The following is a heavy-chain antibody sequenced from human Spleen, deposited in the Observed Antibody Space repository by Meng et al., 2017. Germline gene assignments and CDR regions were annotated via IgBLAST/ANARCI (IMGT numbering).Heavy chain of an antibody. D-gene: IGHD6-6*01. CDR3: ARGLMAARHFDY. CDR2: IKQDGSEK. J-gene: IGHJ4*02. CDR1: GITFRKYC. Sequence: GESLKISCAASGITFRKYCMQWICRAPGKGLEWVANIKQDGSEKYYVDSVKGRFTISRDNAKNSLYLQMNSLRAEDTAVYYCARGLMAARHFDYWGQGTLVTVSS. V-gene: IGHV3-7*01.